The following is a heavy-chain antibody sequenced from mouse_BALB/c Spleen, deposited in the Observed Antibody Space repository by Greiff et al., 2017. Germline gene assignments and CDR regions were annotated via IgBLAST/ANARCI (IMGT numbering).Heavy chain of an antibody. D-gene: IGHD2-10*01. CDR3: AKKKGPYYGLYYYAMDD. CDR2: IWRGGST. CDR1: GFSLTSYG. V-gene: IGHV2-5-1*01. J-gene: IGHJ4*01. Sequence: VQRVESGPSLVQPSQSLSITCTVSGFSLTSYGVHWVRQSPGKGLEWLGVIWRGGSTDYNAAFMSRLSITKDNSKSQVFFKMNSLQADDTAIYSVAKKKGPYYGLYYYAMDDGGQGTSVTVSS.